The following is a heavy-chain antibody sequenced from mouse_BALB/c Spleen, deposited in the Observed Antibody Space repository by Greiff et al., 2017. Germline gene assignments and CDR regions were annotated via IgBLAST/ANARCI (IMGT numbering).Heavy chain of an antibody. J-gene: IGHJ3*01. V-gene: IGHV1-7*01. Sequence: VQLQQSGAELAKPGASVKMSCKASGYTFTSYWMHWVEQRPGQGLEWIGYINPSTGYTEYNQKFKDKATLTADKSSSTAYMQLSSLTSEDSAVYYCATDGYYEFAYWGQGTLVTVSA. CDR1: GYTFTSYW. D-gene: IGHD2-3*01. CDR3: ATDGYYEFAY. CDR2: INPSTGYT.